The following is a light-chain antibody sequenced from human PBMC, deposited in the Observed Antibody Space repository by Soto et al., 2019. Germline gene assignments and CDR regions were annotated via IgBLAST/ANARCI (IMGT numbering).Light chain of an antibody. J-gene: IGKJ2*01. CDR3: QQRSNWPPSYT. CDR2: DAS. CDR1: QSVSSNH. Sequence: EIVLTQSPGTRSLSPGERVTLSCRASQSVSSNHLAWYQQKPGQAPRLLIYDASTRATGIPARFSGSGSGTDFTLTISSVEPEDFAVYYCQQRSNWPPSYTFGQGTKVDIK. V-gene: IGKV3D-20*02.